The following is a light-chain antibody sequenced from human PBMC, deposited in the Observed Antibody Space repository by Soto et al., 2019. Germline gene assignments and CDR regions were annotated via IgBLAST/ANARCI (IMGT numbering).Light chain of an antibody. Sequence: QSVLTQPASVSGSPGQSITISCTGTSSDVGRYNFVSWYQRHPGKAPQLMIYAVTNRPSGVSNRFSGSKSGNTASLTISGLQAEDEADYDCSSYTNSTTQVFXTVTKVTVL. V-gene: IGLV2-14*01. CDR3: SSYTNSTTQV. CDR2: AVT. CDR1: SSDVGRYNF. J-gene: IGLJ1*01.